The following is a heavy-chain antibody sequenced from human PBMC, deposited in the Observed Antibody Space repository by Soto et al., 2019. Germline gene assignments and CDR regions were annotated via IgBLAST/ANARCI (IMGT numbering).Heavy chain of an antibody. CDR3: AGGPYYFGLDV. CDR2: IYYTGNT. CDR1: GGSISSYY. J-gene: IGHJ6*02. D-gene: IGHD3-10*01. Sequence: PSETLSLTCTVSGGSISSYYWSWIRQPPGKGLEWIGYIYYTGNTKYNPSLESRVTISVDTSKKQFFLKLNSVTPADTAVYYCAGGPYYFGLDVWGQGTTIPVSS. V-gene: IGHV4-59*01.